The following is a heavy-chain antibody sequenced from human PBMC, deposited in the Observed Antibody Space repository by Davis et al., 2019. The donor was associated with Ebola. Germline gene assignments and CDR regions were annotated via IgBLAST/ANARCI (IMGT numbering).Heavy chain of an antibody. V-gene: IGHV1-69*13. CDR2: IIPIFDTP. Sequence: SVKVSCKTSGGSFSSHPISWVRQAPRQGLEWMGGIIPIFDTPHYAQKFQGRITITADASTSTAYMELSSLRSEDTATYFCARDFDGGNYNFDHWGPGTPVTVSS. CDR1: GGSFSSHP. D-gene: IGHD3-9*01. CDR3: ARDFDGGNYNFDH. J-gene: IGHJ4*02.